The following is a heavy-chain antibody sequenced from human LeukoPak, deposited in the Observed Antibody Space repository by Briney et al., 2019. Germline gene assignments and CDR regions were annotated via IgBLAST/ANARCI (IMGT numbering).Heavy chain of an antibody. Sequence: GASVKVSCKASGGTFSSYAISWVRQAPGQGLEWMGGIIPIFGTANYAQKFQGRVTITADKSTSTAYMELSSLRSEDTDVYYCAIEPSSTYYYDSSGYYFADYRGQGTLVTVSS. CDR2: IIPIFGTA. CDR3: AIEPSSTYYYDSSGYYFADY. CDR1: GGTFSSYA. V-gene: IGHV1-69*06. J-gene: IGHJ4*02. D-gene: IGHD3-22*01.